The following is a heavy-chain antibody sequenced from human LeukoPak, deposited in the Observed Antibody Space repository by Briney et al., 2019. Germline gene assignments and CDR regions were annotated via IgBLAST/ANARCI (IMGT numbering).Heavy chain of an antibody. D-gene: IGHD3-10*01. CDR2: IYSGGST. CDR1: GFTVSSNY. Sequence: PGGSLRLSCAASGFTVSSNYMSWVRQAPGKGLEWVSVIYSGGSTYYADSVKGRFTISRDNSKNTLYLQMNSLRAEDTAVYYCARSLYGSGSPFDYWGQGTLVTVSS. V-gene: IGHV3-53*01. J-gene: IGHJ4*02. CDR3: ARSLYGSGSPFDY.